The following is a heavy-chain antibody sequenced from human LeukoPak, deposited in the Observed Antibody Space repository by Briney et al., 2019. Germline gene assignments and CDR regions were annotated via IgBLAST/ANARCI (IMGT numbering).Heavy chain of an antibody. Sequence: SETLSLTCAVSGGSISSSNWWSWVRQPPGKGLEWIGEIYHSGSTNYNPSLKSRVTISVDKSKNQFSLKLCSVTAADTAVYYCARGYSSSWTRSLDYWGQGTLVTVSS. J-gene: IGHJ4*02. D-gene: IGHD6-13*01. CDR2: IYHSGST. CDR3: ARGYSSSWTRSLDY. V-gene: IGHV4-4*02. CDR1: GGSISSSNW.